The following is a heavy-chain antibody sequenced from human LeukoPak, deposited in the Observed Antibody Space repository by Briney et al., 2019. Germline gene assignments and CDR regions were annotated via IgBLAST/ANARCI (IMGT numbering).Heavy chain of an antibody. CDR2: ISAYNGNT. Sequence: ASVKVSCKASGYTFTSHGISWVRQAPGQGLEWMGWISAYNGNTNYAQKLQGRVTMTTDTSTSTAYMELRSLRSDDTAVYYCARDGDYYDSSGYYNWFDPWGQGTLVTVSS. J-gene: IGHJ5*02. D-gene: IGHD3-22*01. V-gene: IGHV1-18*01. CDR1: GYTFTSHG. CDR3: ARDGDYYDSSGYYNWFDP.